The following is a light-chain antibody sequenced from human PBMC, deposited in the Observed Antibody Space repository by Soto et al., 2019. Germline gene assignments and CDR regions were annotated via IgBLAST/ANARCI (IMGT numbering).Light chain of an antibody. CDR3: QQYDSSPIT. V-gene: IGKV3-20*01. Sequence: EIVLTQSPGTLSLSPGERATLSCRASQSVSSNSLAWYQQKPGQAPRLLISGASSRATAIPDRFSGSGSGTDFTLTISGLDPEDFAVYYCQQYDSSPITFGQGTRLEIK. CDR2: GAS. CDR1: QSVSSNS. J-gene: IGKJ5*01.